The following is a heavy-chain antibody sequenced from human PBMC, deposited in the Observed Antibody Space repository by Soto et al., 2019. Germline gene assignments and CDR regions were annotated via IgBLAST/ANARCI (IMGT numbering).Heavy chain of an antibody. Sequence: ASVKGYCKASGYTFTSYAMHWVRQAPGQRLEWMGWINAGNGNTKYSQKFQGRVTITRDTSASTAYMELSSLRSEDTAVYFCGRGLGLYHFYYCGQGTLVTVSS. V-gene: IGHV1-3*01. CDR2: INAGNGNT. J-gene: IGHJ4*02. CDR1: GYTFTSYA. CDR3: GRGLGLYHFYY. D-gene: IGHD1-26*01.